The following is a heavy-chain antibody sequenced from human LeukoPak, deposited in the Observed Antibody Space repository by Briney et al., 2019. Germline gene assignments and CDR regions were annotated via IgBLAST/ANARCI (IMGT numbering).Heavy chain of an antibody. CDR2: INHSGST. J-gene: IGHJ4*02. CDR3: ARLPMVRGVIAGSGNDY. V-gene: IGHV4-34*01. CDR1: GGSFSGYY. D-gene: IGHD3-10*01. Sequence: SETLSLTCAVYGGSFSGYYWSWIRQPPGKGLEWIGEINHSGSTNYNPSLKSRVTISVDTSKNQFSLKLSSVTAADTAVYYCARLPMVRGVIAGSGNDYWGQGTLVTVSS.